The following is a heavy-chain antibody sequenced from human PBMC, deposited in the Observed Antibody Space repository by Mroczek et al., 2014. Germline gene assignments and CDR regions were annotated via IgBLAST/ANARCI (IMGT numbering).Heavy chain of an antibody. V-gene: IGHV4-34*01. Sequence: QVQLQQWGAGLLKPSETLSLTCAVYGGSFSGYYWSWIRQPPGKGLEWIGEINHSGSTNYNPSLKSRVTISVDTSKNQFSLKLSSVTAADTAVYYCAREDCSSTSCYYFDYWGQGTLVTVSS. D-gene: IGHD2-2*01. J-gene: IGHJ4*02. CDR3: AREDCSSTSCYYFDY. CDR1: GGSFSGYY. CDR2: INHSGST.